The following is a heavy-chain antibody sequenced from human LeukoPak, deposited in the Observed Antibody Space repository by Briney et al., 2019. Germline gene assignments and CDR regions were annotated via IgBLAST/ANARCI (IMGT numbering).Heavy chain of an antibody. CDR1: GYSFTDYY. CDR3: ARADFVDAGPYLIGP. CDR2: IDPKSGRT. Sequence: ASVRVSCKTSGYSFTDYYIHWVRQAPGQGLEWMGWIDPKSGRTSSARKFQDRVTMTRDPSISTVYMDMAWLTSDDTAIYFCARADFVDAGPYLIGPWGQGTLVTVSS. V-gene: IGHV1-2*02. D-gene: IGHD3-3*01. J-gene: IGHJ5*02.